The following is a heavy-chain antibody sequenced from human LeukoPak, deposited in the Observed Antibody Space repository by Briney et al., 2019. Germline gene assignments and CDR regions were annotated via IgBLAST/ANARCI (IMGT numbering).Heavy chain of an antibody. J-gene: IGHJ5*02. Sequence: GGPLRLSCVGSGFTFSHHQMNWVRQAPGKGLEGVAKIKETGGEKHYVDSVKGRFIISRDNAKNSLYLQMSSLRVEDTAVYYCARWYYGSGGWVLDPWGQGTLVSVSS. CDR2: IKETGGEK. D-gene: IGHD3-10*01. V-gene: IGHV3-7*05. CDR1: GFTFSHHQ. CDR3: ARWYYGSGGWVLDP.